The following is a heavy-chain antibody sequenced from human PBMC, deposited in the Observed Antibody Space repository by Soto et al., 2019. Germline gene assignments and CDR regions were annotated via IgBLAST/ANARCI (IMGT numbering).Heavy chain of an antibody. CDR3: ARGEGQQLALYYYYYMDV. J-gene: IGHJ6*03. D-gene: IGHD6-13*01. CDR2: IIPILGIA. V-gene: IGHV1-69*02. Sequence: GASVKVSCKASGGTFSSYTISWVRQAPGQGLEWMGRIIPILGIANYAQKFQGRVTITADKSTSTAYMELSSMRSEDTAVYYCARGEGQQLALYYYYYMDVWGKGTTVTVSS. CDR1: GGTFSSYT.